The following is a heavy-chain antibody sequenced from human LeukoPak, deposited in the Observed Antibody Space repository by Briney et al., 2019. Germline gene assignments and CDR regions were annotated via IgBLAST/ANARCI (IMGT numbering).Heavy chain of an antibody. V-gene: IGHV4-34*01. CDR2: INHSGST. Sequence: AETLSLTCAVYGWSFSGYYWSWIRQPPGKGLEWIGEINHSGSTNYNPSLKSRVTISVDTSKNQFSLKRSSVTAADTSVYYCARGGGGGYYFDYWGQGTLVTVSS. D-gene: IGHD1-26*01. CDR1: GWSFSGYY. J-gene: IGHJ4*02. CDR3: ARGGGGGYYFDY.